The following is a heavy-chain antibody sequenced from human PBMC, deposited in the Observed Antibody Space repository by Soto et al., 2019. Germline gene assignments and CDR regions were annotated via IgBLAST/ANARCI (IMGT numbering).Heavy chain of an antibody. J-gene: IGHJ4*02. D-gene: IGHD6-19*01. Sequence: QVQLVQSGAEVKKPGASVKVSCKASGYTFTSYGISWVRQAPGQGHEWMGWISDYNGNTKYAQKLQGRVTMTTDTSTSTAYIELRSLRSDDTAVYYCAGDLAVALIDYWGQGTLVTVSS. V-gene: IGHV1-18*01. CDR2: ISDYNGNT. CDR3: AGDLAVALIDY. CDR1: GYTFTSYG.